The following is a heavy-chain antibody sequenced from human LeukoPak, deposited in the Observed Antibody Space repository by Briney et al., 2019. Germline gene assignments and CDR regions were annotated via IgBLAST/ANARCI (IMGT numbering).Heavy chain of an antibody. CDR2: ISAYNGNT. CDR1: GYTFTSYG. V-gene: IGHV1-18*01. CDR3: ARVVVLRYFDWSLMNFYYYYYMDV. J-gene: IGHJ6*03. D-gene: IGHD3-9*01. Sequence: ASVKVSCKASGYTFTSYGISWVRQAPGQGLAWMGWISAYNGNTNYAQKLQGRVTMTTDTSTSTAYMELRSLRSDDTAVYYCARVVVLRYFDWSLMNFYYYYYMDVWGKGTTVTISS.